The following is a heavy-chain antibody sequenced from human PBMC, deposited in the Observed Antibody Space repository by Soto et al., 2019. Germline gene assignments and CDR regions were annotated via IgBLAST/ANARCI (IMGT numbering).Heavy chain of an antibody. Sequence: QVQLQESGPGLVKPSETLSLTCTVSGGSISSYYWSWIRQPPWKGLEWIGYIYYSGSTNYNPSLKSRVTIAVDTSKNQFSLKLSSVTAADTAVYYCAISSGQGGYYFDYWGQGTLVTVSS. D-gene: IGHD3-22*01. V-gene: IGHV4-59*01. CDR1: GGSISSYY. CDR3: AISSGQGGYYFDY. CDR2: IYYSGST. J-gene: IGHJ4*02.